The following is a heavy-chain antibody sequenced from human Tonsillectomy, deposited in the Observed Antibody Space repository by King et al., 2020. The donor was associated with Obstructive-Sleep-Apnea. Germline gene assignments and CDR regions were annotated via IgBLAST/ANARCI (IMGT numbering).Heavy chain of an antibody. CDR1: GDSINSGEDY. Sequence: QLQESGPGLVKPSQTLSLTCTVSGDSINSGEDYWGWIRQPPGKGLEWIGYIYYSGSTYYSPSLKSRVTISVDTSKNQFSLRLTSVTAADTAGYYCARVHYYDTSGYYYYCDYWGQGTLVTVSS. CDR3: ARVHYYDTSGYYYYCDY. J-gene: IGHJ4*02. CDR2: IYYSGST. V-gene: IGHV4-30-4*01. D-gene: IGHD3-22*01.